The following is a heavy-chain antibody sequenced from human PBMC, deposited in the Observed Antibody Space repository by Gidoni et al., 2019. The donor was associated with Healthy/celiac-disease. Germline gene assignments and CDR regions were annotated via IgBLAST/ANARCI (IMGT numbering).Heavy chain of an antibody. Sequence: QLQLVQSGADVKKPGASVKVSCKASGSTFPSYDINWVRQATGQGLEWMGWMNPNSGNTGYAQKFQGRVTMTRNTSISTADMELSSLRSEDTAVYYCARGISGDPELVDPWGQGTLVTVSS. CDR2: MNPNSGNT. CDR1: GSTFPSYD. CDR3: ARGISGDPELVDP. J-gene: IGHJ5*02. V-gene: IGHV1-8*01.